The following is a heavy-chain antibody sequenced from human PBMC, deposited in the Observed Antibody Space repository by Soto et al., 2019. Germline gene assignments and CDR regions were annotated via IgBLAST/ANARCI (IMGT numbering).Heavy chain of an antibody. V-gene: IGHV3-30-3*01. Sequence: QVQLLESGGDLVQPGRSLRLSCAASGFTFSSYPMHWVRQAPGKGLEWVAFISYNTNNKQYADSVRGRFTMSRDNGKKTVYLQMSSLRPEDTAVYYCARLPLAWGQGTLVTVSS. CDR1: GFTFSSYP. CDR3: ARLPLA. J-gene: IGHJ5*02. CDR2: ISYNTNNK.